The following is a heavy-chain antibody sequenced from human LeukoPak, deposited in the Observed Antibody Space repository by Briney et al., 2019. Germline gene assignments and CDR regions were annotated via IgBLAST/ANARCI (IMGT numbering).Heavy chain of an antibody. V-gene: IGHV3-74*01. Sequence: RGSLRLSCAASGFTFSSYWMHWVRQAPGKGLVWVSRINSDGSSTSYADSVKGRFTISRDNAKNTLYLQMNSLRAEDTAVYYCARVYYDFWSGYPGFGSKYYFDYWGQGTLVTVSS. CDR1: GFTFSSYW. J-gene: IGHJ4*02. D-gene: IGHD3-3*01. CDR3: ARVYYDFWSGYPGFGSKYYFDY. CDR2: INSDGSST.